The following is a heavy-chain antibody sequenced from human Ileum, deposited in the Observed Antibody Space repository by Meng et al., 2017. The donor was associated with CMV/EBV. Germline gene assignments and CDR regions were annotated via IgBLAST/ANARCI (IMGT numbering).Heavy chain of an antibody. J-gene: IGHJ4*02. D-gene: IGHD3-3*01. V-gene: IGHV3-7*01. CDR1: GFIFSSYW. CDR3: ARERFWSGYSFDN. Sequence: GGSLRLSCVASGFIFSSYWITWVRQGPGTGLERVANINRDGSDNYYVDSVKGRFTISRDNAKNSVYLQMNSLRAEDTAVYYCARERFWSGYSFDNWGQGTLVTVSS. CDR2: INRDGSDN.